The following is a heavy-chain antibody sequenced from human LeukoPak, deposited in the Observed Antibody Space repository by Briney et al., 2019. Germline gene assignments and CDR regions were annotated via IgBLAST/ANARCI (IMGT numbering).Heavy chain of an antibody. Sequence: GGSLRLPCAASGFTFSSYAMHWVRQAPGKGLEWVAVISYDGSNKYYADSVKGRFTISRDNSKNTLYLQMNSLRAEDTAVYYCAREAPAHAFDIWGQGTMVTVSS. J-gene: IGHJ3*02. CDR1: GFTFSSYA. V-gene: IGHV3-30-3*01. CDR3: AREAPAHAFDI. CDR2: ISYDGSNK.